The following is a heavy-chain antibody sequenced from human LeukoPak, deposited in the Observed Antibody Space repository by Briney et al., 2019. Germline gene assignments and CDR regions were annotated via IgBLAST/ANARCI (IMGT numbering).Heavy chain of an antibody. D-gene: IGHD3-10*01. CDR2: IRYDGSNK. V-gene: IGHV3-30*02. Sequence: GGSLRLSXAASGFTFKNFGMHWVRQAPGKGLEWVAFIRYDGSNKYYADSVKGRFTISRDNSKNVLDLQLNSLRPEDTAFYYCAKVLTYYPGSGSYYPDFWGQGTLVTVSS. CDR3: AKVLTYYPGSGSYYPDF. J-gene: IGHJ4*02. CDR1: GFTFKNFG.